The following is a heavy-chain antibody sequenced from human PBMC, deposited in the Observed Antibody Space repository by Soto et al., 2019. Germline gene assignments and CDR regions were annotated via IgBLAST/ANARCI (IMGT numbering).Heavy chain of an antibody. D-gene: IGHD3-10*01. CDR3: ARDRGSGSSPYFDY. Sequence: QVQLXQSGAEXXXXGSSVKVXXXXSGGXFSSYAIXCVRQAPGQGLEWMGGIIPIFGTANYAQKXPGRVXXXXXXXXXXXXMGLGSLRSEDTAVYYCARDRGSGSSPYFDYWGQGTLVTVSS. CDR1: GGXFSSYA. V-gene: IGHV1-69*01. CDR2: IIPIFGTA. J-gene: IGHJ4*02.